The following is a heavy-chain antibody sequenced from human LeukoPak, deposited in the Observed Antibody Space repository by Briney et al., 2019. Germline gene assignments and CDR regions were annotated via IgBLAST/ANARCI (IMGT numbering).Heavy chain of an antibody. Sequence: GGSLRLSCAASGXTFSSYSMSWVRQAPGKGLEWVSGISGGGGTYYADSVKGRFTISRDNSKNTLYLQVNSLRAEDTGVYYCAKEPPYCGGDCYFLLDYWGQGTLVTVSS. CDR2: ISGGGGT. V-gene: IGHV3-23*01. CDR3: AKEPPYCGGDCYFLLDY. CDR1: GXTFSSYS. J-gene: IGHJ4*02. D-gene: IGHD2-21*02.